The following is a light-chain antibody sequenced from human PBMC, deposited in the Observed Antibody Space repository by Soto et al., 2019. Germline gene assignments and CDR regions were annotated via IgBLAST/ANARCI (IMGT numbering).Light chain of an antibody. Sequence: DIQMTQSPSTLYASVGDRVTITCRASQIIGASLAWFQQKPGKAPNLLIYKASSLESGVPSRFSGSGSGTEFTPTISTLQPDDFATYYCQQYNSSPLTFGGGTKVEIK. CDR1: QIIGAS. V-gene: IGKV1-5*03. J-gene: IGKJ4*01. CDR3: QQYNSSPLT. CDR2: KAS.